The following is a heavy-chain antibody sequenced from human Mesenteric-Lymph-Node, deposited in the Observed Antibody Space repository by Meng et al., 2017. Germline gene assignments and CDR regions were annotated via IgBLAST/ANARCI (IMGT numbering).Heavy chain of an antibody. CDR3: ATEQQPHNYYYYYGMDV. V-gene: IGHV1-69*13. CDR2: IIPIFGTA. Sequence: SVKVSCKASGGTFSSYAISWVRQAPGQGLEWMGGIIPIFGTANYAQKFQGRVTITADESTSTAYMELSSLRSEDTAVYYCATEQQPHNYYYYYGMDVWGQGTTVTVSS. J-gene: IGHJ6*02. D-gene: IGHD6-13*01. CDR1: GGTFSSYA.